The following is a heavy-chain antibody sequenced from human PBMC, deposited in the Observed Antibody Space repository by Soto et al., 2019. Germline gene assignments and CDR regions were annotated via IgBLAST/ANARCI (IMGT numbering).Heavy chain of an antibody. V-gene: IGHV1-3*05. J-gene: IGHJ4*02. CDR1: GYTFTSYA. CDR3: ARSIVVVTALDY. CDR2: INAGNGNT. Sequence: QVQLVQSGAEEKKPGASVKVSCKASGYTFTSYAMHWVRQAPGQRLEWMGWINAGNGNTKYSQKFQGRVTITRDTSASTAYMELSSLSSEDTAGYYCARSIVVVTALDYWGQGALVTVSS. D-gene: IGHD2-21*02.